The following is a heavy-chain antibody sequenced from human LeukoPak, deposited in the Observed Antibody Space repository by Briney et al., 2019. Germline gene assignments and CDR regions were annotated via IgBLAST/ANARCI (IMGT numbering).Heavy chain of an antibody. V-gene: IGHV3-23*01. D-gene: IGHD6-19*01. CDR2: ISGSGGST. J-gene: IGHJ4*02. CDR1: GFTFSSYA. Sequence: GGSLRLSCAASGFTFSSYAMSWVRQAPGKGLEWVSAISGSGGSTYYADSVKGRFTISRDKSENTLHLQMNSLRAEDTAIYYCAKDQTVAGTYDSWGRGTLVIVSS. CDR3: AKDQTVAGTYDS.